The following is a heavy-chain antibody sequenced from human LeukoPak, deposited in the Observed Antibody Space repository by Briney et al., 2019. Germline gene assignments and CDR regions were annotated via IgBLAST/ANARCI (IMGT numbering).Heavy chain of an antibody. CDR3: AKDQSIAVTGTWDF. Sequence: GGSLRLSCAASGFTFSSYGMHWVRLAPGKGLEWVAHISYDGSDKYYGDSVKGRFTISRDNSKNTLNLQMSSLRAEDTAVYYCAKDQSIAVTGTWDFWGQGTLVTVSS. CDR2: ISYDGSDK. J-gene: IGHJ4*02. D-gene: IGHD6-19*01. V-gene: IGHV3-30*18. CDR1: GFTFSSYG.